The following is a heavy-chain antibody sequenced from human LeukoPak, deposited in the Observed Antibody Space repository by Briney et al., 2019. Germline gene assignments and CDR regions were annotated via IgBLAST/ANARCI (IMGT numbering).Heavy chain of an antibody. Sequence: SETLSLTCTVSGGSISSSSYYWGWIRQPPGKGLEWIGSIYYSGSTYYNPSLKSRVTISVDTSKSQFSLKLSSVTAADTAVYYCARQVTVGSFFDYWGQGTLVTVSS. D-gene: IGHD2-21*02. CDR1: GGSISSSSYY. CDR2: IYYSGST. V-gene: IGHV4-39*01. J-gene: IGHJ4*02. CDR3: ARQVTVGSFFDY.